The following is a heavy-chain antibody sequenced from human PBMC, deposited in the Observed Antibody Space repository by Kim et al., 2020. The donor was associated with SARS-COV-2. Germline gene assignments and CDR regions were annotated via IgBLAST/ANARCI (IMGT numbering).Heavy chain of an antibody. D-gene: IGHD3-16*02. CDR2: IKQDGSEK. J-gene: IGHJ6*04. V-gene: IGHV3-7*01. CDR1: GFTFSSYW. Sequence: GGSLRLSCAASGFTFSSYWMSWVRQAPGKGLEWVANIKQDGSEKYYVDSVKGRFTISRDNAKNSLYLQMNSLRAEDTAVYYCARVGAHYDYIWGSYRPRTSAGYYYGIDVWGKGTTVTVSS. CDR3: ARVGAHYDYIWGSYRPRTSAGYYYGIDV.